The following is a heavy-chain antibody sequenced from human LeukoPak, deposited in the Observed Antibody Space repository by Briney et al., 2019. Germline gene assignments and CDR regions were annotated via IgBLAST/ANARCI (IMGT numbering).Heavy chain of an antibody. CDR2: VYYSGST. CDR1: GDSISTYY. Sequence: SETLSLTCSVSGDSISTYYWSWIRQPPGKALEWIGYVYYSGSTDYNPSLKSRDTISVDTSKNQFSLNLDPVTAADTAVYYCSASRQLWLRGLFDYWGQGTLVSVSS. V-gene: IGHV4-59*01. CDR3: SASRQLWLRGLFDY. D-gene: IGHD5-18*01. J-gene: IGHJ4*02.